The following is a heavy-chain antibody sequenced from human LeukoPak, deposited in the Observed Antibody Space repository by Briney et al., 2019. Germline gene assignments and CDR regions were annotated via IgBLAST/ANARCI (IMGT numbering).Heavy chain of an antibody. CDR1: GGSISSYY. Sequence: SETLSLTCTVSGGSISSYYWSWIRQPPGKGLEWIGEINHSGSTNYNPSLKSRVTISVDTSKNQFSLKLSSVTAADTAVYYCARGRGYREGPCMDVWGQGTTVTVSS. CDR2: INHSGST. D-gene: IGHD5-12*01. CDR3: ARGRGYREGPCMDV. V-gene: IGHV4-34*01. J-gene: IGHJ6*02.